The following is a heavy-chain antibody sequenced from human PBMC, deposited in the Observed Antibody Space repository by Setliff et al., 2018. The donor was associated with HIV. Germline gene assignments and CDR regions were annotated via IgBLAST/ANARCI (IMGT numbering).Heavy chain of an antibody. CDR2: IYPGDSDT. D-gene: IGHD3-9*01. V-gene: IGHV5-51*01. CDR3: ARQTSRYITLSPPDY. Sequence: ESLKISCKGSGYGFSNYSLAWVRQTPGKGLEWMGIIYPGDSDTRYSPSFQGQVTFSADKSINTAYLQWGSLKASDTGIYFCARQTSRYITLSPPDYWGQGTLVTVSS. J-gene: IGHJ4*02. CDR1: GYGFSNYS.